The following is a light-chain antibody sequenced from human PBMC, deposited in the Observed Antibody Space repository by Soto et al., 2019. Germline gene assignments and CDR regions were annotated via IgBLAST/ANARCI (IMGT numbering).Light chain of an antibody. CDR1: QSLLYNSNNKND. V-gene: IGKV4-1*01. J-gene: IGKJ1*01. Sequence: DIVMTQSPDSLAVSLGERATINCKSSQSLLYNSNNKNDLAWFQQKSGQPPKLLIYWASTRESGVPDRFSGSGSGTDFTLTVSSLQAEDVAVYYCQQYYNGPWTFGQGTRVEIK. CDR3: QQYYNGPWT. CDR2: WAS.